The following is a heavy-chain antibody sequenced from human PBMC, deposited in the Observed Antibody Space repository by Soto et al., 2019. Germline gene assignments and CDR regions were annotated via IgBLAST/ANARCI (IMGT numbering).Heavy chain of an antibody. D-gene: IGHD2-15*01. CDR1: GFTISSYA. V-gene: IGHV3-23*01. CDR2: MCGSGDST. J-gene: IGHJ4*02. CDR3: AKCSGGSCYSPTDY. Sequence: EVRLLESGGGLVQPGGSLRLSCAASGFTISSYAMTWVRQAPGKGLEWVSGMCGSGDSTNYADSVKGRFTISRDNSENTLYLQMNSLRADDTAVYYCAKCSGGSCYSPTDYWGQGTLVTVSS.